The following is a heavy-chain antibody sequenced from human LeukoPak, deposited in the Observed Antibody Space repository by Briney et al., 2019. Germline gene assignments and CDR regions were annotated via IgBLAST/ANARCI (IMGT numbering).Heavy chain of an antibody. CDR1: GFIFEDNG. J-gene: IGHJ4*02. Sequence: GGSLRLYCAASGFIFEDNGMSWVRQGPGKGLEWDSGINWNGETTGYVDSVKGRFTISRDNDKNSLYLQMNSLRAEDTALYYCATHSYYYGSGSYPHYLDYWGQGTLVTASS. V-gene: IGHV3-20*04. D-gene: IGHD3-10*01. CDR3: ATHSYYYGSGSYPHYLDY. CDR2: INWNGETT.